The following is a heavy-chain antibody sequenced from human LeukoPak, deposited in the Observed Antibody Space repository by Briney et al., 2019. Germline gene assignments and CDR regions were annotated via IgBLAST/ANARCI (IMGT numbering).Heavy chain of an antibody. Sequence: PGGSLRLSCAASGFTFSSNGMHWVRQAPGKGLEWVAVIAYDGSNKYYADSVKGRFTISRDNSKTTLYLQMNSLRAEDTAVYYCAKDLLRGPFENWGQGTLVTVSA. J-gene: IGHJ4*02. V-gene: IGHV3-30*18. CDR3: AKDLLRGPFEN. D-gene: IGHD4-17*01. CDR2: IAYDGSNK. CDR1: GFTFSSNG.